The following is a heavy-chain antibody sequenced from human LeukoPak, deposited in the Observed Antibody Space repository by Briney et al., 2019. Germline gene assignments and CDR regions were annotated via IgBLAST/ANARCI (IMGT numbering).Heavy chain of an antibody. J-gene: IGHJ4*02. V-gene: IGHV5-51*01. D-gene: IGHD3-10*01. Sequence: GESLKISCKGSGYSFTTYWIGWVRQMPGKGLEWMGIIYPGDSDTRYSPSFQGQVTISADKSISTAYLQWSSLKASDTAMYYCARLGPSGSYYTTHFDYWGQGTLVTVSS. CDR1: GYSFTTYW. CDR2: IYPGDSDT. CDR3: ARLGPSGSYYTTHFDY.